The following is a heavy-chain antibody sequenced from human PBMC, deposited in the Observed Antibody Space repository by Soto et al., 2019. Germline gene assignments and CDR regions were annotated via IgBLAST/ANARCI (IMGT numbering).Heavy chain of an antibody. CDR1: GFTFSSYA. V-gene: IGHV3-23*01. Sequence: GGSLRLSCAASGFTFSSYAMSWVRQAPGKGLEWVSGFSGSGDSTFYAECVKGRFTISRDNSKNTLYLQMNSLRAEDTAVYYCAKDLRPLWNWGQGTLVTVSS. D-gene: IGHD3-10*01. J-gene: IGHJ4*02. CDR2: FSGSGDST. CDR3: AKDLRPLWN.